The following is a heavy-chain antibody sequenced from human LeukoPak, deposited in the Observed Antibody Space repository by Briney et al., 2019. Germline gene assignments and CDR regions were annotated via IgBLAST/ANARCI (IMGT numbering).Heavy chain of an antibody. CDR2: IYYSGST. Sequence: KSSETLSLTCTVSGGSISSGGYYWSWIRQHPGKGLEWIGYIYYSGSTHYNPSLKSRVTISVDTSKNQFSLKLSSVTAADTAVYYCARLGYCSGGSCYNWFDPWGQGTLVTVSS. V-gene: IGHV4-61*08. CDR3: ARLGYCSGGSCYNWFDP. D-gene: IGHD2-15*01. CDR1: GGSISSGGYY. J-gene: IGHJ5*02.